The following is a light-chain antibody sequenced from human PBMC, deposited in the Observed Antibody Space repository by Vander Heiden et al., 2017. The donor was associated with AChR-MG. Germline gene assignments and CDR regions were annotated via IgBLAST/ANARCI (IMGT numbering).Light chain of an antibody. CDR2: GVS. CDR1: SSDVGFYNR. Sequence: QSALTQPPSVSGSPGQSVTISCTGTSSDVGFYNRFSWFQQPPGTAPKPLVYGVSNRPSGVPDRFSGSKAGNPASLTISGLQAEDEAGYYCCSFTTSSTPHVVFGGGAKLTVL. CDR3: CSFTTSSTPHVV. V-gene: IGLV2-18*02. J-gene: IGLJ2*01.